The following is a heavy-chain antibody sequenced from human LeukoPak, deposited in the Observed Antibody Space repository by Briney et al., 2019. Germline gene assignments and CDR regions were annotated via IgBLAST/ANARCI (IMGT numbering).Heavy chain of an antibody. CDR1: GFTFSSYE. CDR3: ARGQGPSGSYPNWFDP. D-gene: IGHD1-26*01. CDR2: ISSSGDII. Sequence: PGGSLSLSCAASGFTFSSYEMSWVRQAPGKGLEWVSYISSSGDIIKYADSVKGRFTISRDNAKKSLYLQMNSLRAEDTAVYYCARGQGPSGSYPNWFDPWGQGTLVTVSS. J-gene: IGHJ5*02. V-gene: IGHV3-48*03.